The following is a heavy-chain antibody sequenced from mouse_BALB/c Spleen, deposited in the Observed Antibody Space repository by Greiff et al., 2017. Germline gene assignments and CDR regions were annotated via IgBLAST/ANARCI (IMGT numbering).Heavy chain of an antibody. CDR2: ISSGGSYT. CDR1: GFTFSSYA. V-gene: IGHV5-9-4*01. J-gene: IGHJ3*01. D-gene: IGHD3-2*02. CDR3: ARDQVTGRFAY. Sequence: DVKLVESGGGLVKPGGSLKLSCAASGFTFSSYAMSWVRQSPEKRLEWVAEISSGGSYTYYPDTVTGRFTISRDNAKNTLYLEMSSLRSEDTAMYYCARDQVTGRFAYWGQGTLVTVSA.